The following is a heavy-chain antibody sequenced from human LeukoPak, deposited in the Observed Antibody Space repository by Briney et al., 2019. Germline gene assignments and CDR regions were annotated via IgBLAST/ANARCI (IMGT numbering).Heavy chain of an antibody. D-gene: IGHD3-10*01. Sequence: ASVKVSCKASGYTFTSYYMHWVRQAAGQGLEWMGIINPSGGRTNYAPKFQGRVAMTRDTATSTVYMELSSLRSEDTAVYYCVRDGEVIIKPAASFPHDAFDIWGQGTMVIVSS. CDR2: INPSGGRT. CDR3: VRDGEVIIKPAASFPHDAFDI. V-gene: IGHV1-46*01. J-gene: IGHJ3*02. CDR1: GYTFTSYY.